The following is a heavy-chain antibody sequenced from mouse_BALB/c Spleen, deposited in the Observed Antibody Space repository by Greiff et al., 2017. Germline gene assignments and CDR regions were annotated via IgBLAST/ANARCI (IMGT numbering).Heavy chain of an antibody. CDR1: GFSLTSYG. Sequence: VKLMESGPGLVAPSQSLSITCTVSGFSLTSYGVHWVRQPPGKGLEWLGVIWAGGSTNYNSALMSRLSISKDNSKSQVFLKMNSLQTDDTAMYYCARDRDYGNYFDYWGQGTTLTVSS. CDR2: IWAGGST. V-gene: IGHV2-9*02. J-gene: IGHJ2*01. CDR3: ARDRDYGNYFDY. D-gene: IGHD2-4*01.